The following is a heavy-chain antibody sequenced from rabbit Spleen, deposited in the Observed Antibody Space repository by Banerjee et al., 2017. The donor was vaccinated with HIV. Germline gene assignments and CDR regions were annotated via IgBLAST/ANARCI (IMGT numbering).Heavy chain of an antibody. D-gene: IGHD1-1*01. V-gene: IGHV1S40*01. J-gene: IGHJ6*01. CDR2: IYTGSSGNT. CDR1: GFSFSSSYW. Sequence: QSLEESGGDLVKPGASLTLTCTASGFSFSSSYWICWVRQAPGKGLELIACIYTGSSGNTAYASWAKGRFTISKTSSTTVTLKMTSLTVADTATYFCAKTDSNRHGRGMDLWGPGTLVTVS. CDR3: AKTDSNRHGRGMDL.